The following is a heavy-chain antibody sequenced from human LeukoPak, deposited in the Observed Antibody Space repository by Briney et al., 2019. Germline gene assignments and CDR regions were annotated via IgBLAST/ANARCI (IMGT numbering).Heavy chain of an antibody. J-gene: IGHJ6*02. CDR3: ARDDRALLLWFGELSMDV. V-gene: IGHV3-33*01. CDR1: GFTSSSYG. D-gene: IGHD3-10*01. CDR2: IWYDGSNK. Sequence: GRSLRLSCAASGFTSSSYGMHWVRQAPGKGLEWVAVIWYDGSNKYYADSVKGRFTISRDNSKNTLYLQMNSLRAEDTAVYYCARDDRALLLWFGELSMDVWGQGTTVTVSS.